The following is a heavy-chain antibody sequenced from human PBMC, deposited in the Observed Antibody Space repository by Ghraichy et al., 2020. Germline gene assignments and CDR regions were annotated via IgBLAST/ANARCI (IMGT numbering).Heavy chain of an antibody. CDR3: ARGQYSALVDFFDY. CDR1: GFSFENFA. V-gene: IGHV3-23*01. D-gene: IGHD5-12*01. Sequence: GESLNISCAGSGFSFENFAMSWVRQAPGKGLAWVASLTGSGITTYYADSVKGRFTISRDNSQNTVFLQMHSLRAEDSAVYYCARGQYSALVDFFDYWGQGILVTVSS. CDR2: LTGSGITT. J-gene: IGHJ4*02.